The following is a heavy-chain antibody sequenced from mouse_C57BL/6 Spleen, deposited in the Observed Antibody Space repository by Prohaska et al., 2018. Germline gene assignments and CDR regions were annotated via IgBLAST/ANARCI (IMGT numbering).Heavy chain of an antibody. CDR2: INPNNGGT. Sequence: HGKSLEWIGDINPNNGGTSYNQKFKGKATLTVDKSSSTAYMELRSLTSEDSAVYYCAWLWVDYWGQGTTLTVSS. J-gene: IGHJ2*01. CDR3: AWLWVDY. V-gene: IGHV1-26*01. D-gene: IGHD2-2*01.